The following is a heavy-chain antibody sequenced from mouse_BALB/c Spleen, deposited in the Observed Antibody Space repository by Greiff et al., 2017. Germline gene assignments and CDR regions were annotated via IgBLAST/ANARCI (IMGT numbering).Heavy chain of an antibody. Sequence: DVQLVESGGDLVKPGGSLKLSCAASGFTFSSYGMSWVRQTPDKRLEWVATISSGGSYTYYPDSVKGRFTISRDNAKNTLYLQMSSLKSEDTAMYYCARQRTRQDAWFAYWGQGTLVTVSA. V-gene: IGHV5-6*01. D-gene: IGHD3-2*01. CDR2: ISSGGSYT. J-gene: IGHJ3*01. CDR3: ARQRTRQDAWFAY. CDR1: GFTFSSYG.